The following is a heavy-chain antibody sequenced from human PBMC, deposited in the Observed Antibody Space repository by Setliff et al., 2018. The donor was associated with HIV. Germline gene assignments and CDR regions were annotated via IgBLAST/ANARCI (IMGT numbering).Heavy chain of an antibody. CDR2: IYNSAST. J-gene: IGHJ4*02. Sequence: KPSETLSLTCTVSGDSISTDYWTWIRQPPGKGLEWIGYIYNSASTSYNPSLKSRVTISVDTSKSQFSLKLSSVTAADTAVYYCARHSPSDYWGQGTLVTVSS. V-gene: IGHV4-59*08. CDR3: ARHSPSDY. CDR1: GDSISTDY.